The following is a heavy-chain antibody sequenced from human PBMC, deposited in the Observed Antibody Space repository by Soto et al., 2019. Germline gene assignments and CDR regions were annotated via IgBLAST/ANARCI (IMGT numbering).Heavy chain of an antibody. CDR3: ARGTGYYYDSSGFDY. CDR2: ISYDGSNK. CDR1: GFTFSSYA. Sequence: GGSLRLSCAASGFTFSSYAMHWVRQAPGKGLEWVAVISYDGSNKYYADSVKGRFTISRDNSKNTLYLQMNSLRAEDTAVYYCARGTGYYYDSSGFDYWGQGXLVTVYS. D-gene: IGHD3-22*01. J-gene: IGHJ4*02. V-gene: IGHV3-30-3*01.